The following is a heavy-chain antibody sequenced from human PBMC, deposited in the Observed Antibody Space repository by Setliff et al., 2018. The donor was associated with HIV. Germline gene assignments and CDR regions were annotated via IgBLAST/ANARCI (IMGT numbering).Heavy chain of an antibody. V-gene: IGHV4-34*01. CDR2: INHSGST. D-gene: IGHD3-9*01. CDR1: GGSFSDYY. CDR3: ARGPRYYDILTGPYYYYYYMDV. Sequence: KTSETLSLTCAVYGGSFSDYYWSWIRQPPGKGLEWIGEINHSGSTNYNPSLKSRVTISVDTSKNQFSLKLSSVTAADTAVYYCARGPRYYDILTGPYYYYYYMDVWGKGTTVTVSS. J-gene: IGHJ6*03.